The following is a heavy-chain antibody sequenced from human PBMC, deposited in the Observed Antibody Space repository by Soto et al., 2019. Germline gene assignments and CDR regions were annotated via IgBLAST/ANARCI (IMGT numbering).Heavy chain of an antibody. CDR1: GFTFSSSG. V-gene: IGHV3-30*03. CDR3: SRWVGGSMFDNSGKYDS. D-gene: IGHD3-22*01. CDR2: IAYDGSKT. J-gene: IGHJ5*01. Sequence: QVQLVESGGGVVQPGRSLRLTCAASGFTFSSSGMHWVRQAPGKGLEWVALIAYDGSKTYYGDSVRGRFTISRDNSENTLLLQMNSLRAEDTAVYDCSRWVGGSMFDNSGKYDSWGQGTLVTVSS.